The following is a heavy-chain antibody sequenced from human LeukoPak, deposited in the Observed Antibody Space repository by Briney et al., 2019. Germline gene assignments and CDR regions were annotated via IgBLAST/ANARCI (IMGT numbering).Heavy chain of an antibody. J-gene: IGHJ4*02. D-gene: IGHD3-22*01. CDR3: ARDQEYYDSSGYGVY. CDR1: GYTFTSYY. Sequence: GASVKVSCKASGYTFTSYYMHWVRQAPGQGLEWMGIINPSGGSTSYAQKFQGRVTMTRDTSTSTVYMELSSLRSDDTAVYYCARDQEYYDSSGYGVYWGQGTLVTVSS. V-gene: IGHV1-46*01. CDR2: INPSGGST.